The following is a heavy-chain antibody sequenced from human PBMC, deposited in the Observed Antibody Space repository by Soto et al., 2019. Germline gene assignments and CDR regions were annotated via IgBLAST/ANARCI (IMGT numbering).Heavy chain of an antibody. D-gene: IGHD6-13*01. CDR3: ARHKDSSSCARCNY. Sequence: EALSLMCSLSGGPVCGHYWSRIRQPPGKGLEWIGQIFYTGSTNYNPSLKSRVTISVDRSKNQFSLKLSSVTAADTAVYYCARHKDSSSCARCNYWGQLTPVT. CDR2: IFYTGST. CDR1: GGPVCGHY. V-gene: IGHV4-59*08. J-gene: IGHJ4*02.